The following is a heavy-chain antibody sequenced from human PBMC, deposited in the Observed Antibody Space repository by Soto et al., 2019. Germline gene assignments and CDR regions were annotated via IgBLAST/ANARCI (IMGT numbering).Heavy chain of an antibody. CDR3: AHRPIVGAAI. V-gene: IGHV4-4*02. Sequence: QVQLQESGPGLVKPSGTLSLTCGVFGGSISNSNWWTWVRQPPGKGLEWIGEIYHTGSTNYNSSLMSRVTISLDKPNTQFSLTLSSVTAADTAVYYCAHRPIVGAAIWGQGTLVTVSS. J-gene: IGHJ4*02. D-gene: IGHD1-26*01. CDR2: IYHTGST. CDR1: GGSISNSNW.